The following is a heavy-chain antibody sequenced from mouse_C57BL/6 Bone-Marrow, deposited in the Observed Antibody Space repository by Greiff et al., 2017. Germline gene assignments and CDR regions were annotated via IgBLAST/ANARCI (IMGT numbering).Heavy chain of an antibody. V-gene: IGHV5-4*01. D-gene: IGHD1-1*01. J-gene: IGHJ2*01. CDR3: ARDWYYYGSSYDYFDY. CDR2: ISDGGSYT. Sequence: EVQVVESGGGLVKPGGSLKLSCAASGFTFSSYAMSWVRQTPEKRLEWVATISDGGSYTYYPDNVKGRFTISRDNAKNNLYLQMSHLKSEDTAMYYCARDWYYYGSSYDYFDYWGQGTTLTVSS. CDR1: GFTFSSYA.